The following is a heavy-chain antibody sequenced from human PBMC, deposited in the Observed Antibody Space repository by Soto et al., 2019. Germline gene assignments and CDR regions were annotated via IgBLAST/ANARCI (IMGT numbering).Heavy chain of an antibody. CDR2: VIPMVAMS. Sequence: QVQLVQSGAEVKKPGSSVRVSCTASGDTLNFYTISWVRQAPGQGLEWMGRVIPMVAMSSYAQKFQGRVTISADKSTSTVDMDLRSLRAEDTAIYYCATNYGSGSTHFDNWGQGTLVTVSS. CDR3: ATNYGSGSTHFDN. V-gene: IGHV1-69*02. CDR1: GDTLNFYT. J-gene: IGHJ4*02. D-gene: IGHD3-10*01.